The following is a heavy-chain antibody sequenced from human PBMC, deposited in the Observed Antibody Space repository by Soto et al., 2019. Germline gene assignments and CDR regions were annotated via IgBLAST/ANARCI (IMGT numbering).Heavy chain of an antibody. Sequence: QVQLVQSGAEVKKPGSSVKVSCKASGGIFSTYAISWWRQAPGQGLEWMGGIIPIFGTPNYAQRFQGRVTITADESTTTAYMELSRLKSEEKAVYYCARDRDDYGSGNYYNRIDFWGQGTLVTVSS. V-gene: IGHV1-69*01. CDR2: IIPIFGTP. CDR1: GGIFSTYA. J-gene: IGHJ4*02. D-gene: IGHD3-10*01. CDR3: ARDRDDYGSGNYYNRIDF.